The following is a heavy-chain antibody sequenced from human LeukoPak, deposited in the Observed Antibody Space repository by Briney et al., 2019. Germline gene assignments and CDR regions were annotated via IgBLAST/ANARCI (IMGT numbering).Heavy chain of an antibody. V-gene: IGHV3-66*04. CDR3: ARHKRYFDWLYDY. J-gene: IGHJ4*02. D-gene: IGHD3-9*01. CDR2: IYSGGST. Sequence: GGSLRLSCAASGFTVSSNYMSWVRQAPGKGLEWVSVIYSGGSTYYADSVKGRFTISRDNSKNTLYLQMNSLRAEDTAVYYCARHKRYFDWLYDYWAREPCSPSPQ. CDR1: GFTVSSNY.